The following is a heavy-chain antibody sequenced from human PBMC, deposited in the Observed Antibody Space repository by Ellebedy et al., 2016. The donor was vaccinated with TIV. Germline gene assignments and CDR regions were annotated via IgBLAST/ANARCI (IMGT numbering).Heavy chain of an antibody. D-gene: IGHD3-10*01. Sequence: GESLKISXVASGFTFRSHGIYWVRQAAGKGLEWVAVISSDGSNKYYADSVKGRFTISRDNSKNTLYLQMNSLRTDDMAVYYCARGGSSGSSDYWGQGTLVTVSS. V-gene: IGHV3-30*03. J-gene: IGHJ4*02. CDR3: ARGGSSGSSDY. CDR2: ISSDGSNK. CDR1: GFTFRSHG.